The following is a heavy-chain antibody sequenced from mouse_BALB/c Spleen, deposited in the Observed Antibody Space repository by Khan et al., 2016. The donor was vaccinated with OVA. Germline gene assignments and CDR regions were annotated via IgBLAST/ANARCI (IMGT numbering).Heavy chain of an antibody. CDR1: GYSITSDYA. CDR3: ARVYGGDFDY. V-gene: IGHV3-2*02. Sequence: VQLKQSGPDLVKPSQSLSLTCNVTGYSITSDYAWNWIRQFPGNKLESLCYISYSGNTNYNPSLKSRTSVTRDKSKNQSFLQLNTVTSEDTATYYGARVYGGDFDYWGQGTTLTVSS. J-gene: IGHJ2*01. CDR2: ISYSGNT. D-gene: IGHD2-10*02.